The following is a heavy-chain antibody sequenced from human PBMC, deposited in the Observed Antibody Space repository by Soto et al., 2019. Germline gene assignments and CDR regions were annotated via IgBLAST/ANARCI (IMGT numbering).Heavy chain of an antibody. D-gene: IGHD3-22*01. Sequence: SEPLSVTCTVSGGCISRYYWSWIRQPPGKGLEWIGYIYYSGSTYYNPSLKSRVTISVDTSKNQFSLKLSSVTAADTAVYYCARDGYDSSGYYRENYFDYWGQGTLVTVSS. CDR2: IYYSGST. CDR3: ARDGYDSSGYYRENYFDY. V-gene: IGHV4-59*12. J-gene: IGHJ4*02. CDR1: GGCISRYY.